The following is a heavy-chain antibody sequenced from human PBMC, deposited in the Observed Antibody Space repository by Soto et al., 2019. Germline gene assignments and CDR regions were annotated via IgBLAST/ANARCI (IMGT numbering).Heavy chain of an antibody. Sequence: SETLSLTCTVSGGSTTSSSHYWGWIRQPPGKGLECIGNIYYDGNTYYNPSLKSRVTISLDTSKNQFSLRLNSVTAADTAVYYCARSSITPRLFMYPFDYWGQGTLVTVSS. V-gene: IGHV4-39*01. D-gene: IGHD6-6*01. CDR2: IYYDGNT. J-gene: IGHJ4*02. CDR3: ARSSITPRLFMYPFDY. CDR1: GGSTTSSSHY.